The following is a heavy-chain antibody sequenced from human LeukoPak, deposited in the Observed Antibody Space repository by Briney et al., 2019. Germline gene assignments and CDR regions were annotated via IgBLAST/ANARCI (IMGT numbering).Heavy chain of an antibody. CDR3: AGGPYGGTINY. J-gene: IGHJ4*02. V-gene: IGHV3-74*01. D-gene: IGHD4-23*01. CDR2: INSDESST. Sequence: GGTLRLSCAASGFTFSSYWRHWVRQAPGKGLIWVSRINSDESSTSYADSVRGRFTISRDNAKNTLYLQMNSLRAEDTAVYYCAGGPYGGTINYWGQGTLVTVSS. CDR1: GFTFSSYW.